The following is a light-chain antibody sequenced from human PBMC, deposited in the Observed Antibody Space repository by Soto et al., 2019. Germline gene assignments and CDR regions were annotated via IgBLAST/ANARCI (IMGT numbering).Light chain of an antibody. J-gene: IGKJ1*01. Sequence: DIVMTQSPDSLAVSLGERATINCKSSQSVFYSSNNKNYLAWYQQKPRQPPKLIIYWASTRESGVPDRFSGSGSGTDFTLTISSLQAEDVAVYYCQQYYSIPWTFGQGTKVEIK. CDR2: WAS. CDR1: QSVFYSSNNKNY. V-gene: IGKV4-1*01. CDR3: QQYYSIPWT.